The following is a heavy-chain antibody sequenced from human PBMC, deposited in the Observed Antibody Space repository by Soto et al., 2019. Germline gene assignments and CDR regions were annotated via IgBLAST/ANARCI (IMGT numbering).Heavy chain of an antibody. Sequence: GGSLRLSCAASGFTFSSYAMHWVRQAPGKGLEGVAFISYDGSNKYYADSVKGRFTISIDNSKNTLYLQMNSLIAEDTAVYYCAREKITMAVDXWGQGTLVTVSX. J-gene: IGHJ4*02. V-gene: IGHV3-30-3*01. D-gene: IGHD3-10*01. CDR1: GFTFSSYA. CDR2: ISYDGSNK. CDR3: AREKITMAVDX.